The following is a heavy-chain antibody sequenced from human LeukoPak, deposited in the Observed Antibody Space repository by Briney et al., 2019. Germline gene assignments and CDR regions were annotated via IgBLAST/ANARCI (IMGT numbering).Heavy chain of an antibody. D-gene: IGHD5-24*01. J-gene: IGHJ2*01. V-gene: IGHV3-30-3*01. Sequence: PGGSLRLSCAASGFSFSDYTMHWVRQAPGKGLEWAAVISYDGGTKYYADSVKGRFTISRDNSKNTLYLQMNSLRAEDTAVYYCARGLVEMATRYFDLWGRGTLVTVSS. CDR1: GFSFSDYT. CDR2: ISYDGGTK. CDR3: ARGLVEMATRYFDL.